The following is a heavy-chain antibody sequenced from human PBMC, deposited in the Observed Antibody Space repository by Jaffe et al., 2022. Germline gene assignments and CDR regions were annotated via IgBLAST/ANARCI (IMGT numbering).Heavy chain of an antibody. CDR3: ARGLPDSGYEDYYYYMDV. Sequence: QVQLVQSGAEVKKPGASVKVSCKASGYTFTSYDINWVRQATGQGLEWMGWMNPNSGNTGYAQKFQGRVTMTRNTSISTAYMELSSLRSEDTAVYYCARGLPDSGYEDYYYYMDVWGKGTTVTVSS. D-gene: IGHD5-12*01. V-gene: IGHV1-8*01. CDR1: GYTFTSYD. J-gene: IGHJ6*03. CDR2: MNPNSGNT.